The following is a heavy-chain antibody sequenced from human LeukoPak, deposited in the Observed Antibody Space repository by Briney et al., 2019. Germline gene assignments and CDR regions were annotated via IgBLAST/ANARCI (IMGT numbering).Heavy chain of an antibody. CDR2: IYSSGSA. Sequence: SETLSLTCTVSGSSINNNFWTWIRQPPGKGLEWIGYIYSSGSANYNPSIKSRVIISGDTSKNQISLKLTSVTAADTAVYFCARHRDYYDTWGRGTLVTVSS. D-gene: IGHD3-22*01. CDR3: ARHRDYYDT. J-gene: IGHJ4*01. V-gene: IGHV4-59*08. CDR1: GSSINNNF.